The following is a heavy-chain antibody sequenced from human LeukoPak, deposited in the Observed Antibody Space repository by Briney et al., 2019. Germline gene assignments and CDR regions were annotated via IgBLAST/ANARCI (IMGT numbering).Heavy chain of an antibody. CDR1: GFTFSSHW. CDR2: IKEDGTRK. CDR3: AREEDSYGWMTMAYYGMDV. J-gene: IGHJ6*02. V-gene: IGHV3-7*01. D-gene: IGHD5-18*01. Sequence: GGSLRLSCAASGFTFSSHWMTWVRQAPGKGLEWVANIKEDGTRKNYMDSVKGRFTISRDNAKNSLYLQMNSLRAEDTAVYYCAREEDSYGWMTMAYYGMDVWGQGTTVTVSS.